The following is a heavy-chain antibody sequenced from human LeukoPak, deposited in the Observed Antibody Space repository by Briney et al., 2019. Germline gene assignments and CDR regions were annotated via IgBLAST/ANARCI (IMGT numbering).Heavy chain of an antibody. CDR2: IYHSGST. CDR3: ARACCSSTPHAFDI. V-gene: IGHV4-4*02. J-gene: IGHJ3*02. CDR1: GGSISSSNW. D-gene: IGHD2-2*01. Sequence: PSETLSLTCAVSGGSISSSNWWSWVRQPPGKGLEWIGEIYHSGSTNYNPSLKSRVTISVDKSKNQFSLKLSSVTAADMAVYHCARACCSSTPHAFDIWGQGTMVTVSS.